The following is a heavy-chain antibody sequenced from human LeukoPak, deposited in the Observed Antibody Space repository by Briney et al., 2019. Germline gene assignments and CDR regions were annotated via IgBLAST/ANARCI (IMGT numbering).Heavy chain of an antibody. CDR3: ARVAVVGYCSGGSCFYYMDV. V-gene: IGHV3-21*01. J-gene: IGHJ6*03. CDR2: ISSGSTYI. CDR1: EFTFSTYS. D-gene: IGHD2-15*01. Sequence: PGGSLRLSCAASEFTFSTYSMNWVRQAPGKGLEWVSSISSGSTYIYYADSVKGRFTISRDNAKNSLYLQMNSLRAEDTAVYYCARVAVVGYCSGGSCFYYMDVWGKGTTVTVSS.